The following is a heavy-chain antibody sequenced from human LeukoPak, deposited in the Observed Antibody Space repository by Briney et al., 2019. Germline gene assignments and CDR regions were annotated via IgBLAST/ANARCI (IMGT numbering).Heavy chain of an antibody. CDR2: ISYDGSNK. D-gene: IGHD2-15*01. J-gene: IGHJ4*02. CDR1: GFTFRSYA. CDR3: ARDRYCSGG. V-gene: IGHV3-30*04. Sequence: GGSLSLSCAASGFTFRSYAMHWVRQAPGKGLEWVAVISYDGSNKYYADSVKGRFTISRDNSKNTLYLQMNSLRAEDTAVYYCARDRYCSGGWGQGTLVTVSS.